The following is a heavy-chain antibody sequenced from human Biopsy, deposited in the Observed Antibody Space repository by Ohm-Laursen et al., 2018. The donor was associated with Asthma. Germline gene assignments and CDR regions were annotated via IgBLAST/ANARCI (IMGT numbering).Heavy chain of an antibody. Sequence: SDTLSLTCTVSGGSISNSNYYWGWIRQHPGKGLEWIGYIYYSGSTYYNPSLKSRVTISVDTSKNQFSLKLSSVTAADTAVYYCARDTYGGNAAYYYGMDVWGQGTTVTVSS. J-gene: IGHJ6*02. CDR3: ARDTYGGNAAYYYGMDV. CDR2: IYYSGST. V-gene: IGHV4-31*03. CDR1: GGSISNSNYY. D-gene: IGHD4-23*01.